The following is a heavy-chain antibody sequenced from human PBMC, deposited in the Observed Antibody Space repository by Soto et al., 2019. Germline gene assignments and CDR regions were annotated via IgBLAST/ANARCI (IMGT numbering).Heavy chain of an antibody. Sequence: EVQLVESGGGLVQPGRSLRLSCVASGFTFDDYAMHWVRQVPGKGLEWVSVISWNSAYIGYADSVKGRFTVSRDNAKNSVFLQMNSLRTEDTALYYCASTYSGYEDFDYWGQGTLVTVSS. V-gene: IGHV3-9*01. D-gene: IGHD5-12*01. J-gene: IGHJ4*02. CDR3: ASTYSGYEDFDY. CDR1: GFTFDDYA. CDR2: ISWNSAYI.